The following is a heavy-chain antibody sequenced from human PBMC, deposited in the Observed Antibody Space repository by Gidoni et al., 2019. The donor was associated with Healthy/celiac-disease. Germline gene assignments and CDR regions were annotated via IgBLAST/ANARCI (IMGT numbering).Heavy chain of an antibody. CDR3: ASTLRYFDWLSQGYFDL. Sequence: QLQLQESGPGLVKPSETLSLTCTVSGGSISSSSYYWGWIRQPPGKGLEWIGSIYYSVSTYYNPSLKSRVTISVDTSKNQFSLKLSSVTAADTAVYYCASTLRYFDWLSQGYFDLWGRGTLVTVSS. CDR2: IYYSVST. CDR1: GGSISSSSYY. V-gene: IGHV4-39*01. D-gene: IGHD3-9*01. J-gene: IGHJ2*01.